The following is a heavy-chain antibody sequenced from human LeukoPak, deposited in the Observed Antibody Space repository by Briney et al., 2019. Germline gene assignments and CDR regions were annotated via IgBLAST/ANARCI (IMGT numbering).Heavy chain of an antibody. CDR1: GYTFTSDA. Sequence: ASAKVSCKASGYTFTSDAMNWVRQAPGQGLEWMGWINTNTGNPTYAQGFTGRFVFSLDTSVSTAYLQISSLKAEDTAVYYCARTYYYDSSGYYRAVAFDIWGQGTMVTVSS. V-gene: IGHV7-4-1*02. D-gene: IGHD3-22*01. J-gene: IGHJ3*02. CDR3: ARTYYYDSSGYYRAVAFDI. CDR2: INTNTGNP.